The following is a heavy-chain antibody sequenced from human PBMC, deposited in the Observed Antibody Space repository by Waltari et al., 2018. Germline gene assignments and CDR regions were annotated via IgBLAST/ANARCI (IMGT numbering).Heavy chain of an antibody. V-gene: IGHV3-48*03. Sequence: EVQLVESGGGLVQPGGSLRLSCAAPGFSLSGYSMSWVRQTAGKGLEWLAFAGVDGTTMYYADSVKGRFTISRDIRENSVYLQMNSLRVEDTGLFYCARTWRENTFDIWGQGTMVTVSS. CDR1: GFSLSGYS. CDR2: AGVDGTTM. CDR3: ARTWRENTFDI. D-gene: IGHD2-2*02. J-gene: IGHJ3*02.